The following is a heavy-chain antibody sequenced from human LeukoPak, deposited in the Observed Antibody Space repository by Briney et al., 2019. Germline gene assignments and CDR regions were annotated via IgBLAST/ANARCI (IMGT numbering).Heavy chain of an antibody. V-gene: IGHV3-30*02. D-gene: IGHD3-10*01. J-gene: IGHJ6*03. CDR1: GFTFSDYG. CDR3: ARVMYGVRAPVDYYYMDV. Sequence: GGSLRLSCAASGFTFSDYGMHWVRQAPGKGLEWVAFIRYDGSNKYYADSVKGRFTISRDNSKNTLYLQMNSLRAEDTAVYYCARVMYGVRAPVDYYYMDVWGKGTTVTISS. CDR2: IRYDGSNK.